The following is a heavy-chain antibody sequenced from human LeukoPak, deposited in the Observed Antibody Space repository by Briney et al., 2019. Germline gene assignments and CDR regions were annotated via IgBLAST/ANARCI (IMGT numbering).Heavy chain of an antibody. CDR3: ARGANGYNY. CDR2: IYYSGST. Sequence: SETLSLTCAVYGGSFSGYYWSWIRQPPGKGLEWIGYIYYSGSTNYNPSLKSRVTISVDTSKNQFSLKLSSVTAADTAVYYCARGANGYNYWGQGTLVTVSS. CDR1: GGSFSGYY. J-gene: IGHJ4*02. V-gene: IGHV4-59*01. D-gene: IGHD3-22*01.